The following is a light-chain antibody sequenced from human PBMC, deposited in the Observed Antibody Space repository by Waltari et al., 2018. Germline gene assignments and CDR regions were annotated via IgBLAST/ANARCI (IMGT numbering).Light chain of an antibody. J-gene: IGKJ1*01. CDR3: QQYKTFSRT. Sequence: DIQMTQSPSTLSASVGDRVTITCRDSQNINNWLAWYQQTPGRAPKLLIYEASSLESGVPSRFRGSGSGTLFTLTITSLQPDDVALYYCQQYKTFSRTFGQGTQVEIK. CDR1: QNINNW. V-gene: IGKV1-5*01. CDR2: EAS.